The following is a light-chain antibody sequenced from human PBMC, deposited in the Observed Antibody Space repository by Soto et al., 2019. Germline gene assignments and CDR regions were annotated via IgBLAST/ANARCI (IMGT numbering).Light chain of an antibody. Sequence: EIVVTQSPATVSVSPGERVTLSCRASQSVSSSYLAWYQQKPGQAPRLLIYCASSRATGIPDRFSGSGSGTEFTLTISSLQSEDFTVYSCLQYHNLWAFGQGTKVDIK. CDR3: LQYHNLWA. CDR1: QSVSSSY. CDR2: CAS. J-gene: IGKJ1*01. V-gene: IGKV3D-15*01.